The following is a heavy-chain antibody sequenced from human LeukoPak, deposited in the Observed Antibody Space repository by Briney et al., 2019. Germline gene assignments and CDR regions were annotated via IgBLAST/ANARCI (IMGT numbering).Heavy chain of an antibody. CDR1: GGSISSGDYY. CDR3: AGERITIFGVVIIDY. V-gene: IGHV4-30-4*01. D-gene: IGHD3-3*01. CDR2: IYYSGSA. Sequence: PSETLSLTCTVSGGSISSGDYYWSWIRQPPGMGLEWIGYIYYSGSAYYNPSLKSRVTISVDTSKNQFSLKLSSVTAADTAVYYCAGERITIFGVVIIDYWGQGTLVTVSS. J-gene: IGHJ4*02.